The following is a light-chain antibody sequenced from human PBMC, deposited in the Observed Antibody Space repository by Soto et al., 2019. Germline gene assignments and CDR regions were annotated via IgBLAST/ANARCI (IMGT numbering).Light chain of an antibody. V-gene: IGKV3-15*01. CDR3: QQYNNWPPSWT. CDR1: QSLTSN. CDR2: GTS. Sequence: EIVMTQSPATLSVSPGERATLSCRASQSLTSNLAWFQQKPGQAPRLRIYGTSTRATGIPARFSGSGSGTQFTLTISSLQSEDFAVYYCQQYNNWPPSWTFGQGTKVEIK. J-gene: IGKJ1*01.